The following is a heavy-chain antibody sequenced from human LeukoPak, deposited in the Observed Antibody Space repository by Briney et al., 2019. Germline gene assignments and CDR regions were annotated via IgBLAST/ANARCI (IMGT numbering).Heavy chain of an antibody. CDR1: GFTFSNYG. Sequence: GGSLRLSCAASGFTFSNYGMSWVRQAPGKGLEWVSAISGSGGSTYYADSVKGRFTISRDNSKNTLYLQMNSLRAEDTAIYYCARDERLLSFLKWGQGTLVTVSS. CDR3: ARDERLLSFLK. V-gene: IGHV3-23*01. CDR2: ISGSGGST. D-gene: IGHD3-3*01. J-gene: IGHJ4*02.